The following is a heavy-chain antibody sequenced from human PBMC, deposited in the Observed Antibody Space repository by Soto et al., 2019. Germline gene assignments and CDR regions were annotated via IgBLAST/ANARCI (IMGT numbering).Heavy chain of an antibody. CDR3: ARFSAVLKCFDY. Sequence: SQTLSLTCAISGDSVSSNTVAWNWIRQSPSRGLEWLGRTYYRSKWFNDYAVSVKSRITINPDTSKNQFSLQLNSVTPEDTVVYYCARFSAVLKCFDYWGQGTLVTVSS. J-gene: IGHJ4*02. D-gene: IGHD3-3*01. CDR2: TYYRSKWFN. CDR1: GDSVSSNTVA. V-gene: IGHV6-1*01.